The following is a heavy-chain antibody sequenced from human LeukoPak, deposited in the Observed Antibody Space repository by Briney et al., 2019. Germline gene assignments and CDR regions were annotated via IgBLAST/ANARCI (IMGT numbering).Heavy chain of an antibody. J-gene: IGHJ4*02. CDR3: VKGNSGDYELDY. Sequence: PGGSPRLSCAASGFTFSSYDMHWVRQATGKGLEWVSAIGTAGDTYYPGSVKGRFTISRENAKNSLYLQMNSLRAGDTAVYYCVKGNSGDYELDYWGQGTLVTVSS. CDR1: GFTFSSYD. CDR2: IGTAGDT. D-gene: IGHD1-26*01. V-gene: IGHV3-13*01.